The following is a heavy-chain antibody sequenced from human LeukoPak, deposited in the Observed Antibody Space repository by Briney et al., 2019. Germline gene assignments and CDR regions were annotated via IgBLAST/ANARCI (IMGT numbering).Heavy chain of an antibody. CDR3: ARHRGAVANHYYYYYMDV. Sequence: GESLKISCKGSGYSFTSYWIGWVRQMPGKGLEWMGIIYPGDSDTRYSPSFQGQVTISADKSISTAYLQWSSLKASDTAMYYCARHRGAVANHYYYYYMDVWGKGTTVTVSS. D-gene: IGHD6-19*01. CDR2: IYPGDSDT. V-gene: IGHV5-51*01. J-gene: IGHJ6*03. CDR1: GYSFTSYW.